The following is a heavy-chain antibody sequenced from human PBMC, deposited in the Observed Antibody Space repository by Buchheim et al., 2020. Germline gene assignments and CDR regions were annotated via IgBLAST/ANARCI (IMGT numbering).Heavy chain of an antibody. J-gene: IGHJ4*02. D-gene: IGHD3/OR15-3a*01. V-gene: IGHV3-30*18. CDR2: ISYDGSNK. CDR3: ANLGRDWGDVFDY. Sequence: QVQPVESGGGVVQPGRSLRLSCAASGFTFSSYGMHWVRQAPGKGLEWVAVISYDGSNKYYADSVKGRFTISRDNSKNTLYLQMNSLRAEDTAVYYCANLGRDWGDVFDYWGQGTL. CDR1: GFTFSSYG.